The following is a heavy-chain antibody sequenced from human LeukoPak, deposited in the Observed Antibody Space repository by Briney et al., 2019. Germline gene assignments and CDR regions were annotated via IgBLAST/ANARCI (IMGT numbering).Heavy chain of an antibody. Sequence: PGGSLRLSCAASGFIFDDYAMHWVRQAPGKGLEWVSGISWNSGGIGYADSVKGRFTISRDNAKNSLYLHMNNLRAEDMAVYYCAEGTATGITVRYHYMDVWGKGTTVTVSS. CDR2: ISWNSGGI. CDR3: AEGTATGITVRYHYMDV. CDR1: GFIFDDYA. D-gene: IGHD6-13*01. J-gene: IGHJ6*03. V-gene: IGHV3-9*03.